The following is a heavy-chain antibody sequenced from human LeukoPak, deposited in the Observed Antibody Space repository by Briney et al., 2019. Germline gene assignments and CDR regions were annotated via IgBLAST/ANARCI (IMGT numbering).Heavy chain of an antibody. J-gene: IGHJ6*02. CDR2: ISAYNGNT. CDR1: GYSFTSYG. V-gene: IGHV1-18*01. Sequence: ASVKVSCKASGYSFTSYGISWVRQAPGQGLEWMGWISAYNGNTNYEQKVQGRVTMTTDTSTITAYMELRSLRSDDTAVYYCARDESHIVVVPAAIPRDYYYYGMDVWGQGTTVTVSS. D-gene: IGHD2-2*01. CDR3: ARDESHIVVVPAAIPRDYYYYGMDV.